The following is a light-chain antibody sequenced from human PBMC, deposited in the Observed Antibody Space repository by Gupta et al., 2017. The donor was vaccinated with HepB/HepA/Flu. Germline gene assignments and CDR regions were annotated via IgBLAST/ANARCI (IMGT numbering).Light chain of an antibody. V-gene: IGLV2-14*01. CDR2: DVS. CDR3: SSYKTSSTWV. Sequence: QSALTQPASVSGSLGQSITISCSGASSDIGGYKYVSWYQLHPGKAPKLIIYDVSRRPSGVSNRFSGSKSGNRASLTISGLQAEDEADYYCSSYKTSSTWVFGGGTKLTVL. CDR1: SSDIGGYKY. J-gene: IGLJ3*02.